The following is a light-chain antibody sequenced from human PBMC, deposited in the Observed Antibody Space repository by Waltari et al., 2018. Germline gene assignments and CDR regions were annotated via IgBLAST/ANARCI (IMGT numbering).Light chain of an antibody. CDR1: ALSMSY. CDR3: YSKNFDGDQRV. J-gene: IGLJ3*02. V-gene: IGLV3-10*01. Sequence: SYELTQPPSVSVSPGQSARNTCSGNALSMSYVFWYQHKSVQAPVLVIHENNKRPSGIPKRFSGSSSGTLATLTISGAQGDDEAVYYCYSKNFDGDQRVFGGGTKLTVL. CDR2: ENN.